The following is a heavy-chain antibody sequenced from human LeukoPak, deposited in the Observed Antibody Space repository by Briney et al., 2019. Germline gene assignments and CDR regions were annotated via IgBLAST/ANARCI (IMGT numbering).Heavy chain of an antibody. D-gene: IGHD1-26*01. V-gene: IGHV3-23*01. CDR2: ISGSGDRT. J-gene: IGHJ4*02. Sequence: GGSLRLSCLTSGFTLSTNAMSWVRQAPGKGLEWISGISGSGDRTYYAHSVKGRFTISSDDSRHTLYVQMNSLRGDDTAVDYCAKDVGKWESLHFFDYWGQGTLVTVSS. CDR3: AKDVGKWESLHFFDY. CDR1: GFTLSTNA.